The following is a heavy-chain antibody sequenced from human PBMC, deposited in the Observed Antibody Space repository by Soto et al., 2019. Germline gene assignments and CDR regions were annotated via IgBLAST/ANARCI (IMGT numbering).Heavy chain of an antibody. CDR1: GYTFTDYY. CDR2: IWYDGSNK. CDR3: ARDPSHGSGSYLDY. V-gene: IGHV3-33*01. D-gene: IGHD3-10*01. J-gene: IGHJ4*02. Sequence: QVQMVQSGAEVKKPGDSVKVSCKASGYTFTDYYMHWVRQAPGKGLEWVAVIWYDGSNKYYADSVKGRFTISRDNSKNTLYVQMNSLRAEDTAVYYCARDPSHGSGSYLDYWGQGTLVTVSS.